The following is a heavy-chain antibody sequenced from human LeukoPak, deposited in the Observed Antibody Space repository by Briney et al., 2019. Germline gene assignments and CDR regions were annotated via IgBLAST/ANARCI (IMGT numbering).Heavy chain of an antibody. CDR3: ARDAGDLDY. J-gene: IGHJ4*02. CDR2: IYYSGST. CDR1: GDSISSGDYY. D-gene: IGHD4-17*01. V-gene: IGHV4-30-4*01. Sequence: SETLSLTCTVSGDSISSGDYYWSWIRQPPGKGLEWIGHIYYSGSTNYNPSLKSRVIISVDTSKNQFSLELTSVTAADTAVYYCARDAGDLDYWGQGTLATVSS.